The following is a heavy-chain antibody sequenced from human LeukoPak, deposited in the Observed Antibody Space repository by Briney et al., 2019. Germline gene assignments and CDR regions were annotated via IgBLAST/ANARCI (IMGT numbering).Heavy chain of an antibody. CDR3: AREDYYDSSGYAY. CDR2: ISSSGSTI. D-gene: IGHD3-22*01. Sequence: GGSLGLSCAASGFTFSSYEMNWVRQAPGKGLEWVSYISSSGSTIYYADSVKGRFTISRDNAKNSLYLQMNSLRAEDTAVYYCAREDYYDSSGYAYWGQGTLVTVSS. CDR1: GFTFSSYE. J-gene: IGHJ4*02. V-gene: IGHV3-48*03.